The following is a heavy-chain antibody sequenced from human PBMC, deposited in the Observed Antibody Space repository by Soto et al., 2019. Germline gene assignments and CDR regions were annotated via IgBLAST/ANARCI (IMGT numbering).Heavy chain of an antibody. CDR3: AREQDNGSAAGLDP. V-gene: IGHV4-59*01. Sequence: PSETLSLTCTVSGGSISSYYWSWIRQPPGKGLEWIGYIYYSGSTNYSPSLKSRVTISVDTSKNQFSLKLSSVTAADTAVYYCAREQDNGSAAGLDPWGQGTRVTVYS. CDR1: GGSISSYY. J-gene: IGHJ5*02. CDR2: IYYSGST. D-gene: IGHD6-13*01.